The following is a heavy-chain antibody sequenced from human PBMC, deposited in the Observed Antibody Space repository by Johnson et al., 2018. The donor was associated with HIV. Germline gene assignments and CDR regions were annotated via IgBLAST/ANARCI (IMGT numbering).Heavy chain of an antibody. J-gene: IGHJ3*02. Sequence: QVQLVESGGGVVQPGGSLRLTCKASGFSFSSYGMHWVRQAPGKGLEWVAVISYAGSNKYYADSVKGRFTISRDNSKNTLYLQMNSLRAEDTALYYCASLSSSGAFDIWGQGTMVSVSS. CDR3: ASLSSSGAFDI. V-gene: IGHV3-30*19. CDR1: GFSFSSYG. D-gene: IGHD6-6*01. CDR2: ISYAGSNK.